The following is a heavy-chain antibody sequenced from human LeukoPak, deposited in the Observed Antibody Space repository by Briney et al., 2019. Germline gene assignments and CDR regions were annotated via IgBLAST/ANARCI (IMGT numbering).Heavy chain of an antibody. CDR2: IDYRGST. V-gene: IGHV4-59*01. CDR1: GGSISTYY. Sequence: SETLSLTCTVSGGSISTYYWSWIRQPPGKGLEWIAYIDYRGSTTYNPSLRRRVTISVDTSRNQFSLKLSSVTAADTAVYYCARDFRGSVDAFDIWGQGTMVAVSS. CDR3: ARDFRGSVDAFDI. J-gene: IGHJ3*02.